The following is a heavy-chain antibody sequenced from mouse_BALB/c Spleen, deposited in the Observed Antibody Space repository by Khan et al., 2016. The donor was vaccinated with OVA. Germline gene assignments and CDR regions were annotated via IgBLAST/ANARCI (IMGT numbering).Heavy chain of an antibody. CDR1: GFIFSNYA. CDR2: ISSGGSFN. J-gene: IGHJ2*02. CDR3: ERTACYCGSNYFDY. D-gene: IGHD1-1*01. V-gene: IGHV5-9-3*01. Sequence: EVELVESGGGLVKPGGSLKLSCAASGFIFSNYAMSWIRQTPEKRLEWVATISSGGSFNYYPDSVKGRFTISRDNAKNTLYRQLGSLRSEDTAMFYCERTACYCGSNYFDYWGQGTSLTVSS.